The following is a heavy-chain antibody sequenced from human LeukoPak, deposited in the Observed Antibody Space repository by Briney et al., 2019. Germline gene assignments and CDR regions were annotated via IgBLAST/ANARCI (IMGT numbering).Heavy chain of an antibody. D-gene: IGHD5-12*01. Sequence: GGSLRLSCAASGFTFSDYYMSWIRQAPGKGLEWVSYISSSSYTNYADSVKGRFTISRDNAKNSLYLQMNSLRAEDTAVYYCATRGYSGYDSNYWGQGTLVTVSS. CDR3: ATRGYSGYDSNY. J-gene: IGHJ4*02. CDR1: GFTFSDYY. CDR2: ISSSSYT. V-gene: IGHV3-11*06.